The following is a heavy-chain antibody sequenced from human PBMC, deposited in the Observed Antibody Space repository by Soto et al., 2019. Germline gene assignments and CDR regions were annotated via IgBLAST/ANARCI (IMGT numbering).Heavy chain of an antibody. CDR3: ARRTGGTTDDY. CDR2: ISGSGGST. CDR1: GFTFSSYA. V-gene: IGHV3-23*01. D-gene: IGHD7-27*01. J-gene: IGHJ4*02. Sequence: EVQLLESGGGLVQPGGSLRLFCAVSGFTFSSYAMSWVRQAPGKGLEWVSAISGSGGSTYYADSVKGRFTISRDNSKNTLYLQMNSLRAEDTAVYYCARRTGGTTDDYWGQGTLVTVSS.